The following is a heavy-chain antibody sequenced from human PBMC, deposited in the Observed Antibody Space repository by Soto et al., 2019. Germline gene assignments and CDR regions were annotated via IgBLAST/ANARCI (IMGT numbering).Heavy chain of an antibody. V-gene: IGHV3-23*01. Sequence: GGSLRLSCAASGFAFSTHAMNWVRQAPGKGLAWVSSITPSGDNTYYADSVKGRFTISRDNSKNTLSLQMNSLRVEDSAVYYCARDSLAYCGGDCYLGLDYWGQGTLVTVSS. D-gene: IGHD2-21*02. J-gene: IGHJ4*02. CDR2: ITPSGDNT. CDR3: ARDSLAYCGGDCYLGLDY. CDR1: GFAFSTHA.